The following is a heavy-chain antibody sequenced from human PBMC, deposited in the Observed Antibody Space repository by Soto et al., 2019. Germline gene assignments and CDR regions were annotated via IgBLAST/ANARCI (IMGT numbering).Heavy chain of an antibody. D-gene: IGHD2-8*01. J-gene: IGHJ6*02. CDR1: GYTFTSYG. CDR2: ISAYNGNT. V-gene: IGHV1-18*04. CDR3: ARVKWGYYYYGMDV. Sequence: ASVKVSCKASGYTFTSYGISWVRRAPGQGLEWMGWISAYNGNTNYAQKLQGRVTMTTDTYTSTAYMELRSLRSDDTAVYYCARVKWGYYYYGMDVWGQGTTVTVSS.